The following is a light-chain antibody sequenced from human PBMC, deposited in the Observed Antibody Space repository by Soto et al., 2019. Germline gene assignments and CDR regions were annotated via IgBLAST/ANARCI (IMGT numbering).Light chain of an antibody. V-gene: IGKV1-5*03. Sequence: DIQMTQSPSTLSASVGDRVTITCRASQSISSLLAWYQRKPGKAPNLLIYKASSLESGVPSRFSGSGSGTEFTLTISSLQPDDFATYYCQQYNSDSRTFGQGTKVEIK. CDR2: KAS. CDR1: QSISSL. CDR3: QQYNSDSRT. J-gene: IGKJ1*01.